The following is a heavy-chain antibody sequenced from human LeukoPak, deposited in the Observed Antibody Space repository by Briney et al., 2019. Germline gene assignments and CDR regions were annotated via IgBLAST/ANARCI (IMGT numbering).Heavy chain of an antibody. V-gene: IGHV3-49*03. CDR2: IRSKAYGGTT. CDR3: TTTAYGDNIDY. CDR1: GFTFGDYA. Sequence: PGRSLRLSCTASGFTFGDYAMSWFRQAPGKGLEWVGLIRSKAYGGTTEYAASVKGRFTISRDDSKSIAYLQMNSLKTEDTAVYYCTTTAYGDNIDYWGQGTLVTVSS. J-gene: IGHJ4*02. D-gene: IGHD4-17*01.